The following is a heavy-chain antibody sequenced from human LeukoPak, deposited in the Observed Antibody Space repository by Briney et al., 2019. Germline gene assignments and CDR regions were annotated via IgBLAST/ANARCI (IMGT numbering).Heavy chain of an antibody. CDR2: LSGSGGNT. J-gene: IGHJ4*02. D-gene: IGHD3-3*01. CDR1: GFSFITNA. CDR3: AKGSLDGTYYDFWSGPLGY. Sequence: PGGSLRLSCAASGFSFITNAMSWVRQAQGKGLEWVSGLSGSGGNTYYADSVKGRFTISRDNSKNTLYLQKNSLRAEDTAVYYCAKGSLDGTYYDFWSGPLGYWGQGTLVTVSS. V-gene: IGHV3-23*01.